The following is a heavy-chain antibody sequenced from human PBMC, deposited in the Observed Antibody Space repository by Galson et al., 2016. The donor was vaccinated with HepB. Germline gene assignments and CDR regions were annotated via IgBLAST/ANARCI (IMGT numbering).Heavy chain of an antibody. J-gene: IGHJ6*02. CDR3: ARAERYCSGGSCYSGKYYYYGMDV. CDR2: IYYSGST. V-gene: IGHV4-61*01. CDR1: GGSVSSGSYY. D-gene: IGHD2-15*01. Sequence: SETLSLTCTVSGGSVSSGSYYWSWIRQPPGKGLEWIGYIYYSGSTNYNPSLKSRVTISLDTSKDQFSLKLSSVTAADTAVSYCARAERYCSGGSCYSGKYYYYGMDVWGQGTTVTASS.